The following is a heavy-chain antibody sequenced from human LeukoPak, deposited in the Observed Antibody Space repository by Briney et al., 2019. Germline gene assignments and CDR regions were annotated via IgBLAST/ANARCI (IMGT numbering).Heavy chain of an antibody. J-gene: IGHJ4*02. D-gene: IGHD3-10*01. CDR3: ARDSWFGELSPIDY. V-gene: IGHV3-7*04. CDR2: IKQDGSEK. CDR1: GFTFSSYW. Sequence: GGSLRLSCAASGFTFSSYWMSWVRQAPGKGLEWVANIKQDGSEKYYVDSVKGRFTISRDSAKNSLYLQMNSLRAEDTAVYYCARDSWFGELSPIDYWGQGTLVTVSS.